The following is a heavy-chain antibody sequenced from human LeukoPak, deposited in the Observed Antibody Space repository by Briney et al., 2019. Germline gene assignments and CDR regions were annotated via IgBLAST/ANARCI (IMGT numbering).Heavy chain of an antibody. Sequence: GGSLRLSCVVSGITLSNYGMSWVRQAPGKGLEWVANIKEDGSDNSYVESVKGRFTISRDNAKNSLYLQLNSLRAEDTAVYFCARQRYSDYWGQGTLVTVSS. CDR2: IKEDGSDN. CDR1: GITLSNYG. V-gene: IGHV3-7*01. CDR3: ARQRYSDY. J-gene: IGHJ4*02. D-gene: IGHD1-1*01.